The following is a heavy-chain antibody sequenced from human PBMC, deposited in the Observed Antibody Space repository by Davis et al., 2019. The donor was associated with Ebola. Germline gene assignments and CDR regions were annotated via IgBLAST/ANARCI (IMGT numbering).Heavy chain of an antibody. CDR2: INHSGST. D-gene: IGHD3-10*01. CDR3: ARGHSYGSMVYGMDV. V-gene: IGHV4-34*01. J-gene: IGHJ6*02. Sequence: MPSETLSLTCTVSGGSISSYYWSWIRQPPGKGLEWIGEINHSGSTNYNPSLKSRVTISVDTSKNQFSLKLSSVTAADTAMYYCARGHSYGSMVYGMDVWGQGTTVTVSS. CDR1: GGSISSYY.